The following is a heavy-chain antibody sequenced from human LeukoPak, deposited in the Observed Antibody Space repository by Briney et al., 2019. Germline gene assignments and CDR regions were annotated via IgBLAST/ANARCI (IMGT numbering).Heavy chain of an antibody. Sequence: SETLSLTCTVSGGSISSGGYYWSWIRQHPGEGLEWIGYIYYSGSTYYNPSLKSRVTISVDTSKNQFSLKLSSVTAADTAVYYCARVFGSGSYYKVVGYYFDYWGQGTLVTVSS. J-gene: IGHJ4*02. CDR3: ARVFGSGSYYKVVGYYFDY. D-gene: IGHD3-10*01. V-gene: IGHV4-31*03. CDR1: GGSISSGGYY. CDR2: IYYSGST.